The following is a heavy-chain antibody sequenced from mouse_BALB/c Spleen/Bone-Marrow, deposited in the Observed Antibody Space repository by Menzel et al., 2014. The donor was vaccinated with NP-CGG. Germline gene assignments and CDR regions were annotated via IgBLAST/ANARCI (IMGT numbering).Heavy chain of an antibody. V-gene: IGHV1-14*01. CDR3: TRGATPDY. D-gene: IGHD3-1*01. Sequence: VQLQQPGPELVQPGASVKMSCKASGYTFTSYVMHWVKQKPGQGLEWIGYFNPYNDGTKYNEKFKGKATLTSGKSSSTAYMELSSLTSEDYAVYYCTRGATPDYWGQGTTLTVPS. CDR2: FNPYNDGT. CDR1: GYTFTSYV. J-gene: IGHJ2*01.